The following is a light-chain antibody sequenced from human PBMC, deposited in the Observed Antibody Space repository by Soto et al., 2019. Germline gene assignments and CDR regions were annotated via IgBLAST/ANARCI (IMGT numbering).Light chain of an antibody. CDR3: KQYRVLSQFT. CDR2: GAS. V-gene: IGKV3-20*01. Sequence: EIVLTQSPGTLSLSPGDRATLSCRASQSINNNYLAWYQQKPGQPPSLLIFGASSRATGIPDRFSGSGSGTRFPLSLIRLDPEDFSVYYCKQYRVLSQFTFFGGTKVKIK. CDR1: QSINNNY. J-gene: IGKJ4*01.